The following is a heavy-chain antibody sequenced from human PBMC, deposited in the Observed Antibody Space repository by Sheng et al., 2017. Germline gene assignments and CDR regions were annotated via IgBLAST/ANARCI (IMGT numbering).Heavy chain of an antibody. CDR2: INNDGSDV. J-gene: IGHJ5*02. V-gene: IGHV3-74*03. CDR3: ARDRPHNWFDP. Sequence: EVQVVESGGGLVQPGGSLRLSCAASVFTFSDYWMHWVRQVPGKGLMWVSRINNDGSDVTYADSVKGRFTVSRDNAMNIMYLQMNSLRVEDTAVYYCARDRPHNWFDPWGRGTLVTVSS. CDR1: VFTFSDYW.